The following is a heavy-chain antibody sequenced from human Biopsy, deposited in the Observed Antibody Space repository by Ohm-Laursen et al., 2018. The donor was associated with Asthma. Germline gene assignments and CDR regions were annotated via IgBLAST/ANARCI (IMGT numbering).Heavy chain of an antibody. CDR2: ISVYNGNT. D-gene: IGHD3-10*01. V-gene: IGHV1-18*01. Sequence: SSVKVPCKTSGYTFNSAGITWVRQALGQGLEWMGWISVYNGNTKVAQKLQDRVTMITDTSTSTAYMELRSLRSDDTAVYFCARAVDYSHYYGIDVWGQGTTVTVS. CDR1: GYTFNSAG. J-gene: IGHJ6*02. CDR3: ARAVDYSHYYGIDV.